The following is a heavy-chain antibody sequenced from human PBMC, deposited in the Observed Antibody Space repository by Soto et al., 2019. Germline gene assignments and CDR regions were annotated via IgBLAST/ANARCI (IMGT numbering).Heavy chain of an antibody. D-gene: IGHD5-18*01. J-gene: IGHJ5*02. CDR2: ISYDGSNK. CDR3: AKDLAQLWLGGSWFDP. V-gene: IGHV3-30*18. Sequence: QVQLVESGGGVVQPGRSLRLSCAASGFTFSSYGMHWVRQAPGKGLEWVAVISYDGSNKYYADSVKGRFTISRDNSKNXLYLQMNSLRAEDTAVYYCAKDLAQLWLGGSWFDPWGQGTLVTVSS. CDR1: GFTFSSYG.